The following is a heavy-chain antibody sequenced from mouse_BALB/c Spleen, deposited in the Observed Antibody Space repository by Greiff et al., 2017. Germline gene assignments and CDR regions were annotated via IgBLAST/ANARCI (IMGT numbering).Heavy chain of an antibody. CDR3: ASEVGYDAWFAY. J-gene: IGHJ3*01. D-gene: IGHD2-2*01. CDR2: ISSGSSTI. V-gene: IGHV5-17*02. CDR1: GFTFSSFG. Sequence: EVHLVESGGGLVQPGGSRKLSCAASGFTFSSFGMHWVRQAPEKGLEWVAYISSGSSTIYYADTVKGRFTISRDNPKNTLFLQMTSLRSEDTAMYYCASEVGYDAWFAYWGQGTLVTVSA.